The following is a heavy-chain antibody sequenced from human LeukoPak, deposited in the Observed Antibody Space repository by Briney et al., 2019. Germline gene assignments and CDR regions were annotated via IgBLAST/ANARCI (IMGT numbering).Heavy chain of an antibody. CDR2: IYYSGST. J-gene: IGHJ3*02. CDR1: GGSISSVSHY. D-gene: IGHD4-11*01. CDR3: ARDRVNPDAFDI. V-gene: IGHV4-61*01. Sequence: SETLSLTCTVSGGSISSVSHYWNWIRQPPGKGLEWIGYIYYSGSTNYNPSLKSRVTISVDTSKNQFSLKLSSVTAADTAVYYCARDRVNPDAFDIWGQGTMVTVSS.